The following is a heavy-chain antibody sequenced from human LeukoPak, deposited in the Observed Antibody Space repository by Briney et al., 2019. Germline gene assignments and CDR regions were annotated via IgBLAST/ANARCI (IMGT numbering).Heavy chain of an antibody. Sequence: GGSLRLSCEASGFIFSDYWMTWVRQAPGKGLEWVANIKYDGSEKYCVDSLKGRFTIARDNAKNTLYLQMNSLRAEDTAVYFCAKRGVVIRVILVGFHKEAYYFDSWGQGALVTVSS. CDR1: GFIFSDYW. CDR3: AKRGVVIRVILVGFHKEAYYFDS. CDR2: IKYDGSEK. J-gene: IGHJ4*02. V-gene: IGHV3-7*03. D-gene: IGHD3-22*01.